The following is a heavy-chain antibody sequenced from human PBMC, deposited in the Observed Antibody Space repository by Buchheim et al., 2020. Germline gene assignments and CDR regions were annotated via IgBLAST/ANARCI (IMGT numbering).Heavy chain of an antibody. J-gene: IGHJ4*02. Sequence: QVQLVESGGGVVQPGRSLRLSCAASGFTFSSYAMHWVRQAPGKGLEWVAVISYDGSNKYYADSVKGRFTISRDNSKNTLYLQMNSHRAEYTSVYYFASIGKADYWGQGTL. CDR1: GFTFSSYA. D-gene: IGHD3-16*02. V-gene: IGHV3-30*04. CDR2: ISYDGSNK. CDR3: ASIGKADY.